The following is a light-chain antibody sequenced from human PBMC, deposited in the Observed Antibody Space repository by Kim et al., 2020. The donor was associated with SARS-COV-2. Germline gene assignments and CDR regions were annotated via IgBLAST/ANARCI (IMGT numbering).Light chain of an antibody. CDR1: ELGNKY. V-gene: IGLV3-1*01. CDR3: QAWDTTTVV. J-gene: IGLJ2*01. CDR2: QDT. Sequence: VSPGQTAPLPGSGDELGNKYACWYQQTPGQSPVLVLYQDTKRPSGIPERFSGSNSGNTATLTISGTQAMDEADYYCQAWDTTTVVFGGGTQLTVL.